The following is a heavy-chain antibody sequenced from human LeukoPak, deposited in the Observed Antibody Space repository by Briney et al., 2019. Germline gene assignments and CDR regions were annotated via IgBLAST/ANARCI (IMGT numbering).Heavy chain of an antibody. V-gene: IGHV4-39*07. CDR1: NGSISSSRYF. CDR3: ARDRSSSWYKDFDY. CDR2: IDYSGST. J-gene: IGHJ4*02. Sequence: SETLSLTCSVSNGSISSSRYFWGWIRQPPGKGLEWIGSIDYSGSTYYNPSLKSRVTISVDTSKNHFSLDLSSVIAADTAVYYCARDRSSSWYKDFDYWGQGTLVTVSS. D-gene: IGHD6-13*01.